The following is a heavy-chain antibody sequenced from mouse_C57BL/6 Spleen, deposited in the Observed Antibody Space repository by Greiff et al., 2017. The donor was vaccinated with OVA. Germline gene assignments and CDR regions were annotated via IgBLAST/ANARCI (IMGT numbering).Heavy chain of an antibody. D-gene: IGHD1-1*01. J-gene: IGHJ4*01. Sequence: VQLQQSGAELVKPGASVKISCKASGYAFSSYCMNWVKQRPGKGLEWIGQIYPGDGDTNYNGKFKGKATLTADKSSSTAYMQFSSLTSEDSAVYFCACCYDGSSHYYAMDYWGQGTSVTVSS. V-gene: IGHV1-80*01. CDR2: IYPGDGDT. CDR3: ACCYDGSSHYYAMDY. CDR1: GYAFSSYC.